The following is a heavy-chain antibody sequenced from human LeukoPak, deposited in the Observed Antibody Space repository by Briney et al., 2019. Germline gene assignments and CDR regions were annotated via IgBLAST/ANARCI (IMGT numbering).Heavy chain of an antibody. V-gene: IGHV1-46*01. D-gene: IGHD3-22*01. CDR1: GYTFTSHL. CDR3: ARVKSYYYDTSDKDAFDI. Sequence: ASVKVSCKASGYTFTSHLMHWVRQAPGQGLEWMEIINPRGGSTSYTQKFQGRVTMTRDTSTSTVYMELSSLRSEDTAVYYCARVKSYYYDTSDKDAFDIWGQGTMVTVSS. J-gene: IGHJ3*02. CDR2: INPRGGST.